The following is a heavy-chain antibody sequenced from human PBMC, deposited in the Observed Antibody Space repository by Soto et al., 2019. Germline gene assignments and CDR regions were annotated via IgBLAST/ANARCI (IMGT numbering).Heavy chain of an antibody. J-gene: IGHJ6*02. CDR3: ARVLRSGGVAGTGPRREEEYGMDV. D-gene: IGHD6-19*01. CDR1: GFRLSDSA. Sequence: GGSLRLSCAASGFRLSDSAVSWVRQAPGKGLEWVSSLTVTGDSAFYSDSVKGRFTISRDNSKNTLYLQMNSLRAEDTAVYYCARVLRSGGVAGTGPRREEEYGMDVWGQGTTVTVSS. V-gene: IGHV3-23*01. CDR2: LTVTGDSA.